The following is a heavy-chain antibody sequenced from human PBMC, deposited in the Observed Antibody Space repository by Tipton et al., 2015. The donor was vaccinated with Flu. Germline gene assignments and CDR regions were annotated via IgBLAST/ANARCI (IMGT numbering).Heavy chain of an antibody. J-gene: IGHJ6*02. Sequence: LRLSCTVSGGSISSGGYYWSWIRQHPGKGLEWIGYIYYSGSTYYNPSLKSRVTISVDTSKNQFSLKLSSVTAADTAVYYCARGRGAAWGGMDVWGQGTTVTVSS. CDR3: ARGRGAAWGGMDV. CDR2: IYYSGST. D-gene: IGHD3-16*01. V-gene: IGHV4-31*03. CDR1: GGSISSGGYY.